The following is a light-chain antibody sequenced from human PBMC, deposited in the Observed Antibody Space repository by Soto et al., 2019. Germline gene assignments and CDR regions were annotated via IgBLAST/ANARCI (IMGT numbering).Light chain of an antibody. CDR2: DAS. J-gene: IGKJ5*01. Sequence: DIQMTQSPSSLSASEGDRVSIRCQASQDIRNYLNWYQQKPGKAPKLLIYDASNLETGVPSRFSGSGSGTHFDLTISSLQTEDIATYYCDQDDNLPITFGQGTRLEI. V-gene: IGKV1-33*01. CDR1: QDIRNY. CDR3: DQDDNLPIT.